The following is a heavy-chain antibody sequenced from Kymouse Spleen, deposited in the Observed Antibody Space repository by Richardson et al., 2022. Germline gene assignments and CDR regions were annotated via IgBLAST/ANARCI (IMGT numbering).Heavy chain of an antibody. D-gene: IGHD3-3*01. V-gene: IGHV1-69*05. CDR3: ARDYDFWSGYPYYYYYGMDV. J-gene: IGHJ6*02. CDR1: GGTFSSYA. CDR2: IIPIFGTA. Sequence: QVQLVQSGAEVKKPGSSVKVSCKASGGTFSSYAISWVRQAPGQGLEWMGGIIPIFGTANYAQKFQGRVTITTDESTSTAYMELSSLRSEDTAVYYCARDYDFWSGYPYYYYYGMDVWGQGTTVTVSS.